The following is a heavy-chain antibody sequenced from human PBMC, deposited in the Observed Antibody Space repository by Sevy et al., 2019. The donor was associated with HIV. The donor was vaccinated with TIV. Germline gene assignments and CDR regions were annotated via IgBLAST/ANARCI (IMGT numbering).Heavy chain of an antibody. CDR3: ARRLSSAWYFDF. CDR2: IYSDGTT. V-gene: IGHV3-53*01. Sequence: GGSLRLSCAASGFSVSRNHINWVRQAPGKGQEWISVIYSDGTTQYADSVKGRCTISRDTSNNTVYLQVSSLRADDTAVYYCARRLSSAWYFDFWGQGTLVTVSS. J-gene: IGHJ4*02. D-gene: IGHD6-19*01. CDR1: GFSVSRNH.